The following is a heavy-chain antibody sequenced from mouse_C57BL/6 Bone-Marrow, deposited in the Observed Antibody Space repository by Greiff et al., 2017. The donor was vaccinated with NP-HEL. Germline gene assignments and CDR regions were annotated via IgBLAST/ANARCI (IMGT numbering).Heavy chain of an antibody. CDR2: INPYNGGT. Sequence: VQLQQSGPVLVKPGASVKMSCKASGYTFTDYYMNWVKQSHGKSLEWIGVINPYNGGTSYNQKFKGKATLTVDKSSSTAYMELNSLTSEDSAVYYCARVYYMDWFAYWGQGTLVTVSA. V-gene: IGHV1-19*01. CDR1: GYTFTDYY. D-gene: IGHD2-1*01. CDR3: ARVYYMDWFAY. J-gene: IGHJ3*01.